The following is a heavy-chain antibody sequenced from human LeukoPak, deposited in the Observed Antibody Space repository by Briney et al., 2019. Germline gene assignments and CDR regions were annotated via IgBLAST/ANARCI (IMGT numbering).Heavy chain of an antibody. J-gene: IGHJ4*02. V-gene: IGHV3-7*01. Sequence: GGSLRLSCAASGFTFSSYGMSWVRQAPGKGLEWVAYVKQDGSEKYYVDSVKGRFTISRDNAKNSLYLQMNSLRAEDTAVYYRAKGLTRADYWGQGTLVTVSS. CDR2: VKQDGSEK. D-gene: IGHD2-21*02. CDR1: GFTFSSYG. CDR3: AKGLTRADY.